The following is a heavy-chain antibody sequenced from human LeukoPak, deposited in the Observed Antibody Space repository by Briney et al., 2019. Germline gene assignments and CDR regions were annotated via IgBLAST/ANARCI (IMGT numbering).Heavy chain of an antibody. CDR1: GGTFSSYA. J-gene: IGHJ5*02. CDR2: IIPIFGTA. Sequence: GASVKVSCKASGGTFSSYAISWVRQAPGQGLEWMGGIIPIFGTANYAQKFQGRVTITADKSTSTAYMELSSLRSEDTAVYYCARLTMVRGASNWFDPWGQGTLVTVSS. V-gene: IGHV1-69*06. CDR3: ARLTMVRGASNWFDP. D-gene: IGHD3-10*01.